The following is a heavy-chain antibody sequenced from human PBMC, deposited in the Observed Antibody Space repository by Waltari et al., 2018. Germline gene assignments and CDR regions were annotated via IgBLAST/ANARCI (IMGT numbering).Heavy chain of an antibody. D-gene: IGHD6-19*01. CDR2: XRGTGXYT. Sequence: EVXXLESXGXLEQXGGSLRISCXGSGFNFGNYAMNWVRQAPGKGLXWVSTXRGTGXYTYYXDSVKGRFTIXRDNSKNTVFLHMNNLRXEDTAIYFXAXDQXEWLVLDGYFDXWGQGTPVTVSS. J-gene: IGHJ4*02. CDR3: AXDQXEWLVLDGYFDX. CDR1: GFNFGNYA. V-gene: IGHV3-23*01.